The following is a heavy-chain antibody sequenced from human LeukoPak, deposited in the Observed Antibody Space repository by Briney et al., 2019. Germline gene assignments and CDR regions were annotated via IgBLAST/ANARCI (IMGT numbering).Heavy chain of an antibody. V-gene: IGHV3-33*03. D-gene: IGHD3-22*01. Sequence: PGGSLRISCAASGFTFSSYGMHWVRQAPGKGLEWVAVMWHYGSDEYYADSVKGRFTISRDNSKNTLYLQMNSLRAEDTAVYYCAKYYYDSSGYYRYFDYWGQGTLVTVSS. CDR1: GFTFSSYG. J-gene: IGHJ4*02. CDR3: AKYYYDSSGYYRYFDY. CDR2: MWHYGSDE.